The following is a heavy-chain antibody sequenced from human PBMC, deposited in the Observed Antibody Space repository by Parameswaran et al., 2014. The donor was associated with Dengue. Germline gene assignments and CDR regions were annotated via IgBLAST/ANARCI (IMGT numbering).Heavy chain of an antibody. J-gene: IGHJ6*02. V-gene: IGHV4-59*01. D-gene: IGHD3-3*01. CDR3: ARDSRTDSNYYYDFWSGYYNYPLYGMDV. CDR2: IYYSGST. Sequence: VRQAPGKGLEWIGYIYYSGSTNYNPSLKSRVTISVDTSKNQFSLKLSSVTAADTAVYYCARDSRTDSNYYYDFWSGYYNYPLYGMDVWGRGTTVTVSS.